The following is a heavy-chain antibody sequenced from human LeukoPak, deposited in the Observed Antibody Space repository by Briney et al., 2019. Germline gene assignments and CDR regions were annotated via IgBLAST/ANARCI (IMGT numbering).Heavy chain of an antibody. CDR3: ARGRGSGHKEDWFDP. D-gene: IGHD6-19*01. CDR1: GYTLTTYD. Sequence: ASVKVSCKASGYTLTTYDINWVRQATGQGLEWRGWMNPNSGNTCYAQKLHGRGTRTRNTSLSTAYMELSSLRSEDTAVYYCARGRGSGHKEDWFDPWGQGTLVTVSS. V-gene: IGHV1-8*01. CDR2: MNPNSGNT. J-gene: IGHJ5*02.